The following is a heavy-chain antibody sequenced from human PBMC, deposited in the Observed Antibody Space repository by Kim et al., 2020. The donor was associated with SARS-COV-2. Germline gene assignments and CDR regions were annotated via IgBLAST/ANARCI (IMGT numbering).Heavy chain of an antibody. Sequence: GGSLRLSCAASGFTFSSYSMNWVRQAPGKGLEWVSSISSSSSHIYYADSVKGRFTISRDNAKNSLYLQMNSLRAEDTAVYYCARAPRIWSVSNWFDPWGQGTLVTVSS. V-gene: IGHV3-21*01. CDR1: GFTFSSYS. CDR3: ARAPRIWSVSNWFDP. CDR2: ISSSSSHI. D-gene: IGHD3-16*01. J-gene: IGHJ5*02.